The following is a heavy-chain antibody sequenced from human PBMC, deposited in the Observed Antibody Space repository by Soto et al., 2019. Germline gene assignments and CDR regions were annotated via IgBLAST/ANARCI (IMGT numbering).Heavy chain of an antibody. Sequence: QVQLQQWGAGLVKPSETLSLSCAVYGQSFSGHSWAWIRQPPGKGLEWIGEINESGSTYYNPSLKIRVTISTDTSKNQLSLKQSSVSAADTAAYFCARGSGIVALPGELEDVNYDYWGQGTLVNVSS. J-gene: IGHJ4*02. CDR3: ARGSGIVALPGELEDVNYDY. CDR1: GQSFSGHS. V-gene: IGHV4-34*01. D-gene: IGHD1-1*01. CDR2: INESGST.